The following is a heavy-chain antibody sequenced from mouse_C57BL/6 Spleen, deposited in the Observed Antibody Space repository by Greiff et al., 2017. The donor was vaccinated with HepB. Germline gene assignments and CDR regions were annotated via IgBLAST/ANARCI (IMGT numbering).Heavy chain of an antibody. CDR1: GYTFTSYW. V-gene: IGHV1-72*01. CDR3: ARWELGRDYYAMDY. Sequence: QVQLQQPGAELVKPGASVKLSCKASGYTFTSYWMHWVKQRSGRGLEWIGRIDPNSGGTKYNEKFKSKATLTVDKPSSTAYMQLSSLTSEDSAVYYCARWELGRDYYAMDYWGQGTSVTVSS. CDR2: IDPNSGGT. D-gene: IGHD4-1*01. J-gene: IGHJ4*01.